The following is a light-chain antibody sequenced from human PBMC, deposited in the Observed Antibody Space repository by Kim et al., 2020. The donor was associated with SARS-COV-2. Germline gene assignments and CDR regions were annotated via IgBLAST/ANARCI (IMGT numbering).Light chain of an antibody. CDR2: AAL. J-gene: IGKJ2*01. V-gene: IGKV1-16*01. Sequence: SASGGDRATITWRASRGISNYLAWFQQKPGKAPESLIYAALSLQSGVPARFSGSRSGTDFTLTISSLQPEDFATYYCQQYNSYPYTCGQGTKLEI. CDR3: QQYNSYPYT. CDR1: RGISNY.